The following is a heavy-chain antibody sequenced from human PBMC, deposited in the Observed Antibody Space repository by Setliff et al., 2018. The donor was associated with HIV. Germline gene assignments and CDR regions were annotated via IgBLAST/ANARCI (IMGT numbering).Heavy chain of an antibody. CDR3: ARKPPNIAVKTWFDP. V-gene: IGHV4-34*01. J-gene: IGHJ5*02. CDR1: GDSISSGFY. D-gene: IGHD6-19*01. CDR2: INHSGNT. Sequence: PSETLSLTCTVSGDSISSGFYWTWIRQPPGKGLEWVGEINHSGNTNYNPSLKSRVTISVDTSKKQFSLKLNSVIAADTAVYFCARKPPNIAVKTWFDPWGQGTLVTVSS.